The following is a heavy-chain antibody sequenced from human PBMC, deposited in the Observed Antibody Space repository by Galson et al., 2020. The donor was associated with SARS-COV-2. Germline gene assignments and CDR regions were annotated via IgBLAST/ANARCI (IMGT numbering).Heavy chain of an antibody. V-gene: IGHV1-24*01. Sequence: ASVKVSCKVSGYTLTELSMHWVRQAPGKGLEWMGGFDPEDGETIYAQKFQGRVTMTEDTSTDTAYMELSSLRSEDTAVYYCATEPAVAGTPNGYCYYYGMDVWGQGTTVTVSS. D-gene: IGHD6-19*01. CDR1: GYTLTELS. CDR2: FDPEDGET. CDR3: ATEPAVAGTPNGYCYYYGMDV. J-gene: IGHJ6*02.